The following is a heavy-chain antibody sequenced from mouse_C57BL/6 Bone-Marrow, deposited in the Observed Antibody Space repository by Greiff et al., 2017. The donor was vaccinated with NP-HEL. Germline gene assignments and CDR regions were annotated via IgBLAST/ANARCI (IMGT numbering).Heavy chain of an antibody. V-gene: IGHV14-4*01. J-gene: IGHJ4*01. CDR3: THYSNYDYAMDY. CDR2: IDPENGDT. Sequence: EVKLQESGAELVRPGASVKLSCTASGFNIKDDYMHWVKQRPEQGLEWIGWIDPENGDTEYASKFQGKATITADTSSNTAYLQLSSLTSEDTAVYYCTHYSNYDYAMDYWGQGTSVTVSS. D-gene: IGHD2-5*01. CDR1: GFNIKDDY.